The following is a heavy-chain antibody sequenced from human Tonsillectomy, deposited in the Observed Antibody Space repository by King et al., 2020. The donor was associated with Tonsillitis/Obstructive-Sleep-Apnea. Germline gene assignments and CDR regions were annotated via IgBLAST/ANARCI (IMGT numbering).Heavy chain of an antibody. J-gene: IGHJ3*01. D-gene: IGHD1-26*01. Sequence: VQLVESGGGLVQPGRSLRLSCTVSGFTFRDYGMSWVRQAPGKELEWVGFIRSKTYGGTTDYAASVKGRVTISTDDSKSIAYLQMNSLKTGDTAVYYCTRVGTSGKYSYDFWGQGKMVTVSS. CDR2: IRSKTYGGTT. V-gene: IGHV3-49*04. CDR1: GFTFRDYG. CDR3: TRVGTSGKYSYDF.